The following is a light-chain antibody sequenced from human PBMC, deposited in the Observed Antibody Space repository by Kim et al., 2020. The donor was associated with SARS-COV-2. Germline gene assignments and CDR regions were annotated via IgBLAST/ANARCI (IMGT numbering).Light chain of an antibody. CDR3: TSYTAGTTFYV. V-gene: IGLV2-8*01. J-gene: IGLJ1*01. CDR2: DVN. Sequence: QSVTISCTGTSGDLGRDNHVSWYQQHPDKAPKLLIYDVNKRPSGIPDRFSGSKSGNTASLTVSGLQADDDADYYCTSYTAGTTFYVFGTGTKVTVL. CDR1: SGDLGRDNH.